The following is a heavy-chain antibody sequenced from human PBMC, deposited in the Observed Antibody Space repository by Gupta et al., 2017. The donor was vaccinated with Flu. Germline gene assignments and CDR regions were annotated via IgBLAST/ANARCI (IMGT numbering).Heavy chain of an antibody. CDR3: AHIAVAAAEYYFDY. Sequence: QIPLKESGPTLVKPTQTLTLTCTFSGFSLSTSGVGVGWIRQPPGKALEWLALIYWDDDKRYSPSLKSRLTITKDTSKNQVVLTMTNMDPVDTATYYCAHIAVAAAEYYFDYWGQGTLVTVSS. CDR1: GFSLSTSGVG. CDR2: IYWDDDK. V-gene: IGHV2-5*02. J-gene: IGHJ4*02. D-gene: IGHD6-19*01.